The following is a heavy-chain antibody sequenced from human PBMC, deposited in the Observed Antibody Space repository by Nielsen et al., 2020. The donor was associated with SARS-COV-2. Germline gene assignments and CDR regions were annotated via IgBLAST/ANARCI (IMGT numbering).Heavy chain of an antibody. CDR1: GYTFTSYG. Sequence: ASAKLSCQASGYTFTSYGISWVRPAPGQGLEWMGWISTYNGNTNYTQKLQGRVTMTTDTSTGTAYMELRSLRSDDTAVYYCARVGPYYDFWSGYYTVDYWGQGTLVTVSS. D-gene: IGHD3-3*01. CDR2: ISTYNGNT. CDR3: ARVGPYYDFWSGYYTVDY. J-gene: IGHJ4*02. V-gene: IGHV1-18*01.